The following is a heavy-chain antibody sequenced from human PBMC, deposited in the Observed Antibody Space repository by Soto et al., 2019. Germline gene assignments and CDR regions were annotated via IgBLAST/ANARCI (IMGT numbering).Heavy chain of an antibody. Sequence: SMRLSYAASELTFSSYGMHWISKTQGKGLEWVAVIWFDGSNKYYADSVKGRFTISRDNSKNTLYLQMNSLRDEDTAFFYCARGRGEWLFQFGFDVWGQGTTVTVSS. D-gene: IGHD3-3*01. CDR2: IWFDGSNK. CDR3: ARGRGEWLFQFGFDV. J-gene: IGHJ6*02. CDR1: ELTFSSYG. V-gene: IGHV3-33*01.